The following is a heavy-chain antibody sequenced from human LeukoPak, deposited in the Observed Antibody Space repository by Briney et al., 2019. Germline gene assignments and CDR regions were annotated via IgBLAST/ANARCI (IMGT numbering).Heavy chain of an antibody. CDR1: GGTFSSYA. J-gene: IGHJ5*02. V-gene: IGHV1-69*04. CDR3: ARDPRSYGNWFDP. CDR2: IIPILGIA. D-gene: IGHD1-26*01. Sequence: ASVKVSCKASGGTFSSYAISWVRRAPGQGLEWMGRIIPILGIANYAQKFQGRVTITADKSTSTAYMELSSLRSEDTAVYYCARDPRSYGNWFDPWGQGTLVTVSS.